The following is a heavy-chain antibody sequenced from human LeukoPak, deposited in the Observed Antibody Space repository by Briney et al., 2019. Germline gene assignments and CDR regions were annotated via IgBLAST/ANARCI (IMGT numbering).Heavy chain of an antibody. CDR2: IYHSGST. D-gene: IGHD6-13*01. CDR1: DYSISSGYY. CDR3: ARGYSSSRSNWFDP. J-gene: IGHJ5*02. V-gene: IGHV4-38-2*02. Sequence: SETLSLTCTVSDYSISSGYYWGWIRQPPGKGLEWIGSIYHSGSTYYNPSLKSRVTISVDTSKNQFSLKLSSVTAADTAVYYCARGYSSSRSNWFDPWGQGTLVTVSS.